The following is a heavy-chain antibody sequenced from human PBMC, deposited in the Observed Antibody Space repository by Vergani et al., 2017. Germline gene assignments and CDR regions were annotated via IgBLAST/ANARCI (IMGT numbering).Heavy chain of an antibody. Sequence: EVQLVESGGGLVKPGGSLRLSCAASGFTFSNAWMSWVRQAPGKGLEWVGRIKSKTDGGTTDYAAPVKGRFTISRDNAKNSLYLQMNSLRAEDTAVYYCARDLSGWYDYWGQGTLVTVSS. D-gene: IGHD6-19*01. CDR3: ARDLSGWYDY. J-gene: IGHJ4*02. CDR2: IKSKTDGGTT. CDR1: GFTFSNAW. V-gene: IGHV3-15*01.